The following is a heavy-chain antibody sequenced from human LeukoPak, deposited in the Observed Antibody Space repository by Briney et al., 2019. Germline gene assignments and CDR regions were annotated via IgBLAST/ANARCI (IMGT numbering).Heavy chain of an antibody. V-gene: IGHV4-34*01. Sequence: SETLSLTRADYGGSFSGYYWSWIRQPPGKGLEWIGEIYHSGSTNYNPSLKSRVTISLDTTKNQFSLKLSSVTAADTAVYYCARVGYSGYDWVFRYYYMDVWGKGTTVTVSS. D-gene: IGHD5-12*01. CDR1: GGSFSGYY. CDR3: ARVGYSGYDWVFRYYYMDV. CDR2: IYHSGST. J-gene: IGHJ6*03.